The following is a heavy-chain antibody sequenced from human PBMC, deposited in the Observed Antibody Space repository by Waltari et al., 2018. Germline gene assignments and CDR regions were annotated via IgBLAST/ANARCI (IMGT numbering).Heavy chain of an antibody. CDR3: ARGDWGYDTYYFDY. J-gene: IGHJ4*02. V-gene: IGHV3-48*03. Sequence: EVQLVESGGGLVQPGGSLRLSCAASGFTFSSYEMNWVRQAPGKGLEWVSYISSSGSTIYYADSVKGRFTISRDNAKNSLYLQMNSLRAEDTAVYYCARGDWGYDTYYFDYWGQGTLVTVSS. CDR2: ISSSGSTI. CDR1: GFTFSSYE. D-gene: IGHD5-12*01.